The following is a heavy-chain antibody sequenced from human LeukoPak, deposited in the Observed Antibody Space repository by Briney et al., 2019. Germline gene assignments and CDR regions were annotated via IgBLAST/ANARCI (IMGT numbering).Heavy chain of an antibody. J-gene: IGHJ4*02. CDR1: GGSISSYY. CDR3: ARLGLLDSSGYYYLNY. V-gene: IGHV4-59*08. Sequence: SETLSLTCTVSGGSISSYYWSWIRQPPGKGLEWIGYIYYSGSTNYNPSLKSRVTISVDTSKNQFSLKLSSVTAADTAVYYCARLGLLDSSGYYYLNYWGQGTLVTVSS. CDR2: IYYSGST. D-gene: IGHD3-22*01.